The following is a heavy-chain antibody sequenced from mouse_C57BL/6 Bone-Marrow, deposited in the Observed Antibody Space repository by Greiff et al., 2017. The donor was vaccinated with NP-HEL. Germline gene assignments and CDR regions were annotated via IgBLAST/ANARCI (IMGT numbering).Heavy chain of an antibody. CDR1: GYTFTSYW. CDR2: IHPNSGST. V-gene: IGHV1-64*01. CDR3: ARLREITTVDY. D-gene: IGHD1-1*01. J-gene: IGHJ2*01. Sequence: QVQLQQPGAELVKPGASVKLSCKASGYTFTSYWMHWVKQRPGQGLEWIGMIHPNSGSTNYNEKFKSKATLTVDKSSSTAYMQLSSLTSEDAAVDYCARLREITTVDYWGQGTTLTVSA.